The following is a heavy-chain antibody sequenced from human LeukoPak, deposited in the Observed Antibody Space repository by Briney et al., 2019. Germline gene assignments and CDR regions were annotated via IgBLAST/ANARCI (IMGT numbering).Heavy chain of an antibody. D-gene: IGHD4-17*01. CDR1: GFTFSGYA. CDR3: AKSDPYGDSLIEI. V-gene: IGHV3-48*03. CDR2: ISSTGGPI. Sequence: GGSLRLSCAASGFTFSGYAMNWVRQAPGKGLEWLSHISSTGGPIHYADSVKGRLTVSRDNAKNSLYLQMNSLRAEDTAVYYCAKSDPYGDSLIEIWGQGALVTVSS. J-gene: IGHJ4*02.